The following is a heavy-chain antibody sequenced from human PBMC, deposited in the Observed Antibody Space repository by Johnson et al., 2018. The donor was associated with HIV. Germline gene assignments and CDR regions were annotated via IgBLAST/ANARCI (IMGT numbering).Heavy chain of an antibody. V-gene: IGHV3-23*04. CDR3: ATDIVVVLAVTGTGAAFDI. D-gene: IGHD2-15*01. J-gene: IGHJ3*02. Sequence: VQLVESGGGVVQPGGSLRLSCAASGFTFSSYGMSWVRQAPGKGLEWVSGITGTGGSTYYADSVKGRFTISRDNAKNSLYLQMNRLRAEDTTVYYCATDIVVVLAVTGTGAAFDIWGQGTMVTVSS. CDR1: GFTFSSYG. CDR2: ITGTGGST.